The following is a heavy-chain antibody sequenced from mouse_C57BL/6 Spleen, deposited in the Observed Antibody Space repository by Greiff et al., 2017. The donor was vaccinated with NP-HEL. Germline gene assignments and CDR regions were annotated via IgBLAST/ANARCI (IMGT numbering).Heavy chain of an antibody. Sequence: EVQLQESGPGLVKPSQSLSLTCTVTGYSITSGYDWHWIRHFPGNKLEWMGYIRYSGSTNYNPSLKSRISITHDTSKNHFFLQLNSVTTEDTATYYCARSRDSNYGWFAYWGQGTLVTVSA. V-gene: IGHV3-1*01. CDR2: IRYSGST. D-gene: IGHD2-5*01. CDR3: ARSRDSNYGWFAY. J-gene: IGHJ3*01. CDR1: GYSITSGYD.